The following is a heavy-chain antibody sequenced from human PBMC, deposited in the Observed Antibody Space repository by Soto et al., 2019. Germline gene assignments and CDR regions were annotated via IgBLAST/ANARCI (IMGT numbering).Heavy chain of an antibody. D-gene: IGHD2-15*01. CDR2: VSFDGSNK. Sequence: QVQLVQSGGGVVQPGGSLRLSCAASGFTFSHYPMLWVRQGPGKGLEWVAVVSFDGSNKYYRDSVKGRFTISKDNVKNTLFLQMNDLRHEDTAVYYCARLPGPLVSVLYIYPVDARETPSDVDVWGQGTSVTVSS. CDR3: ARLPGPLVSVLYIYPVDARETPSDVDV. V-gene: IGHV3-30*06. CDR1: GFTFSHYP. J-gene: IGHJ6*02.